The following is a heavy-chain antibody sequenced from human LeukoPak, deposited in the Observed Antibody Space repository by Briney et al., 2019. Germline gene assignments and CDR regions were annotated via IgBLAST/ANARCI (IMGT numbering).Heavy chain of an antibody. CDR2: IYGGGDT. Sequence: GGSLRLSCEASGFTVRTNSMSWVRQAPGKGLEWVSLIYGGGDTYYADSVKGRFTISRDNSKNTLYLQMNSLRAEDTAVYYCARIGADTFDIWGQGTVVTVSS. J-gene: IGHJ3*02. CDR3: ARIGADTFDI. CDR1: GFTVRTNS. V-gene: IGHV3-66*01.